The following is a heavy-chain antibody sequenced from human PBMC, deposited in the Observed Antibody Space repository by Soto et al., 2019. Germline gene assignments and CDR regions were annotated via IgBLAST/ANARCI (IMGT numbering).Heavy chain of an antibody. J-gene: IGHJ6*02. V-gene: IGHV4-39*01. CDR1: GGSIGSNSSY. CDR3: ATPTIVGATGYYYGMDV. D-gene: IGHD1-26*01. CDR2: IYYSGSP. Sequence: PSETLSLTCTVSGGSIGSNSSYWGWIRQPPGKGLEWIANIYYSGSPYYNPSLKSRVTISVDTSKNQFSPKLSSVTAADTAVYYCATPTIVGATGYYYGMDVWGQGTTVTVSS.